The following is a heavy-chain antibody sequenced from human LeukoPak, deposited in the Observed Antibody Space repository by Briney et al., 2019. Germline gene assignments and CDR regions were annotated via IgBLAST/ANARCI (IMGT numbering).Heavy chain of an antibody. CDR1: GFTFSSYW. D-gene: IGHD6-19*01. CDR2: IKQDGSEK. J-gene: IGHJ6*03. V-gene: IGHV3-7*01. CDR3: ARDSSGWYLYYYYYMDV. Sequence: GGSLRLSCAASGFTFSSYWMSWVRQAPGKGLEWEANIKQDGSEKYYVDSVKGRFTISRDNAKNSLYLQTNSLRAEDTAVYYCARDSSGWYLYYYYYMDVWGKGTTVTISS.